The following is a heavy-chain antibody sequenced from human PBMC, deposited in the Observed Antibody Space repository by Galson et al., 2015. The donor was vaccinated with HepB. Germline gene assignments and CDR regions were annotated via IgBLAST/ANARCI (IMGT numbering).Heavy chain of an antibody. J-gene: IGHJ4*02. Sequence: SLRLSCAASGFTFNSYNMNWVRQAPGKGLEWVSSIRSSSSYISYADSVKGRFTISRDNAKNSLYLQMHSRRAEDTAVYYCARTPKAIAAAGKGGPIDYWGQGTLVTVSS. CDR3: ARTPKAIAAAGKGGPIDY. CDR2: IRSSSSYI. D-gene: IGHD6-13*01. CDR1: GFTFNSYN. V-gene: IGHV3-21*01.